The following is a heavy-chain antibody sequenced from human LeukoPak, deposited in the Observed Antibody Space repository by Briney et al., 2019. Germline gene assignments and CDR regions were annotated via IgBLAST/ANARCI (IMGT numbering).Heavy chain of an antibody. CDR3: AAGYCSGGSCYPYYYYGMDV. CDR1: GFTFTSSA. D-gene: IGHD2-15*01. J-gene: IGHJ6*02. V-gene: IGHV1-58*01. Sequence: SVKVSCKASGFTFTSSAVQWVRQARGQRLEWIGWIVVGSGNTNYARKFQERVTITRDMSTSTAYMELSSLRSEDTAVYYCAAGYCSGGSCYPYYYYGMDVWGQGTTVTVSS. CDR2: IVVGSGNT.